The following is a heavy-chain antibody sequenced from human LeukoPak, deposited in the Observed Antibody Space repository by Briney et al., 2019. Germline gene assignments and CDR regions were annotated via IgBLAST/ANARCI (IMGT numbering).Heavy chain of an antibody. CDR3: ARAGEIVGATRCYYYYGMDV. CDR1: GFTFSSYA. D-gene: IGHD1-26*01. Sequence: GGSLRLSCAASGFTFSSYAMSWVRQAPGKGLEWVAFIRYDGINKYYADSVKGRFTISRDNSKNTLYLQMNSLRAGDTAVYYCARAGEIVGATRCYYYYGMDVWGQGTTVTVSS. CDR2: IRYDGINK. J-gene: IGHJ6*02. V-gene: IGHV3-30*02.